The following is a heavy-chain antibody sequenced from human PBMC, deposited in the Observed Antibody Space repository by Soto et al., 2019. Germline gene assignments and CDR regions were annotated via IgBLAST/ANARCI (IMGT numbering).Heavy chain of an antibody. CDR1: GFTFSSYA. CDR3: AKVFYYYDSSGYYYFDY. J-gene: IGHJ4*02. D-gene: IGHD3-22*01. V-gene: IGHV3-23*01. Sequence: GSLRLSCAASGFTFSSYAVSWVRQAPGKGPEWISSISGSGSTIYYADSVKGRFTISRDNSKNTLYLQMSSLIADDTAVYYCAKVFYYYDSSGYYYFDYWGQGTLVTVSS. CDR2: ISGSGSTI.